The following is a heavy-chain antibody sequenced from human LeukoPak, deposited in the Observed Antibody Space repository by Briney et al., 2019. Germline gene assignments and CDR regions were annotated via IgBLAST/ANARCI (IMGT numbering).Heavy chain of an antibody. CDR3: ARVYSSSWYAAAYYYYYMDV. CDR1: GYTFTSYD. Sequence: GASVKVSCKASGYTFTSYDINWVRQATGQGLEWMGWMNPNSGNTGYAQKFQGRVTMTRNTSISTAYMELSSLRSEDTAVYYCARVYSSSWYAAAYYYYYMDVWGKGTTVTISS. D-gene: IGHD6-13*01. J-gene: IGHJ6*03. CDR2: MNPNSGNT. V-gene: IGHV1-8*01.